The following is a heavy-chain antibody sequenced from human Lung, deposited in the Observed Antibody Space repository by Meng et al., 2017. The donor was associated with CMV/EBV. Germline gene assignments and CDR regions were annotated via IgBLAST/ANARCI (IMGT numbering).Heavy chain of an antibody. V-gene: IGHV3-23*05. CDR3: ARLLVGALDTHAFDI. CDR1: GFTFDGYA. CDR2: IYGSGRSS. Sequence: GGSLRLXCVASGFTFDGYAMSWVRQAPGKGLEWVSVIYGSGRSSSSADSVKGRFSISRDNSKNTLSLQMSSLRADDTAVYYCARLLVGALDTHAFDIWGRGTXVTVSS. J-gene: IGHJ3*02. D-gene: IGHD1-26*01.